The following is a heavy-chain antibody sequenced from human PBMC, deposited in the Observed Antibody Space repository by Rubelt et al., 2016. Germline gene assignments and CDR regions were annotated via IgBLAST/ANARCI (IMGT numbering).Heavy chain of an antibody. J-gene: IGHJ4*02. Sequence: QLQLQESGPGLVKPSETLSLTCTVSGGSISSSSYYWGWIRQPPGKGLEWIGSIYYSGSTYYNPSLKSRVTISVDTAKNQFSLKLSSVTAADTAVYYCARHREYSGYVWGQGTLVTVSS. CDR1: GGSISSSSYY. CDR3: ARHREYSGYV. D-gene: IGHD5-12*01. CDR2: IYYSGST. V-gene: IGHV4-39*01.